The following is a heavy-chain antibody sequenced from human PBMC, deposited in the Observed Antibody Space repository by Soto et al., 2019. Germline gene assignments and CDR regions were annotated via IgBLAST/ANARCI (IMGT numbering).Heavy chain of an antibody. CDR1: GGTFSTSA. D-gene: IGHD3-3*02. V-gene: IGHV1-69*12. CDR2: IMPVFATP. Sequence: QVQLVQSGAEVKKPGSSVKVSCKASGGTFSTSAISWVRQAPGQGLERVGGIMPVFATPDYAQKFQGRVTITADESTTTAYLELTSLRTEDTAVYYCARDKGRQQLGGNYYYILDVWGQGTAITVSS. J-gene: IGHJ6*02. CDR3: ARDKGRQQLGGNYYYILDV.